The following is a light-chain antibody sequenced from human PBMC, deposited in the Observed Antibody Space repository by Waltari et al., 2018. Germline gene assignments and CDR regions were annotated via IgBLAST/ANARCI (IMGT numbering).Light chain of an antibody. CDR3: QQTYSNFRT. J-gene: IGKJ1*01. Sequence: DIQMTQSPSSLSASVGDSVTIACRGSQRISSYLNWYQQKPGQAPKLLIYAASSLQSGVPSRFSGSGFGTDFTLTINSLQPEDFAIYYCQQTYSNFRTFGQGTKVDVK. CDR1: QRISSY. V-gene: IGKV1-39*01. CDR2: AAS.